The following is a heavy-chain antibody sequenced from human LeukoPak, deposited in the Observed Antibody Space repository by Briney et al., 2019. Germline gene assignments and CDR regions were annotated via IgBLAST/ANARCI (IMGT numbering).Heavy chain of an antibody. D-gene: IGHD1-26*01. Sequence: SETLSLTCTVSGGSISSYYWSWIRRPPGKGLEWIGYIYYSGGTNYNPSLKRRVTISVDPSKKQLSLTLSSVTAAVRAVYYCARGGPVGAVHHRGQPTLATDSS. CDR3: ARGGPVGAVHH. V-gene: IGHV4-59*01. CDR2: IYYSGGT. J-gene: IGHJ4*02. CDR1: GGSISSYY.